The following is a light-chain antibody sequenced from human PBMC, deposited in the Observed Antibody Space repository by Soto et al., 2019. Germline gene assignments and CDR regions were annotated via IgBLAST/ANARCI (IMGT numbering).Light chain of an antibody. Sequence: ILWTRSAMALSWSPGERGAGCDSASQPVTRNYLAWHQQKPGQTPRLLVYGASSRATGIQDWFSGSRTRRDLTNTSSRMEPQDSAVYYCPKPGRSKITFGQG. CDR3: PKPGRSKIT. CDR1: QPVTRNY. CDR2: GAS. J-gene: IGKJ5*01. V-gene: IGKV3-20*01.